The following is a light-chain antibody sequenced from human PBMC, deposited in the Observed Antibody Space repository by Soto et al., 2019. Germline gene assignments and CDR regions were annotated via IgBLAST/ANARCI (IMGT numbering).Light chain of an antibody. V-gene: IGLV3-21*02. CDR2: DDS. J-gene: IGLJ1*01. CDR3: AAWDDSLNGYV. Sequence: SYELTQPPSVSVAPGQTARITCGGDNIGSASVHWYQQKPGQAPLLVVYDDSDRPSGIPERFSGSNSENMATLAISGLQSDDEADYYCAAWDDSLNGYVFGTGTKVTVL. CDR1: NIGSAS.